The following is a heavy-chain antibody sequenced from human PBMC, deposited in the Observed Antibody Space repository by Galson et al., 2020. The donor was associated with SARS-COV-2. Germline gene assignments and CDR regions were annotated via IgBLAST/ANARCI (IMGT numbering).Heavy chain of an antibody. J-gene: IGHJ4*03. CDR2: ISDSGKT. CDR1: GDSITSDY. CDR3: ARYRVYYTTGYFDS. D-gene: IGHD2-8*01. V-gene: IGHV4-59*01. Sequence: SETLSLTCTVSGDSITSDYWSWIRQPPGKGLEWIGYISDSGKTKDNSSLKSRIIISIDTSKNQFSLRLSSVTAADTAVYYCARYRVYYTTGYFDSWGQGTTVTVSS.